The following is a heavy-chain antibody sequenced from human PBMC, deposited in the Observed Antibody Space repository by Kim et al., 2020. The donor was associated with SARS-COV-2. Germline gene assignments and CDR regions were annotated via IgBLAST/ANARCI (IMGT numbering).Heavy chain of an antibody. Sequence: TPHNPAPKSRVTISVDTSKNQFSLKLSSVTAADTAVYYCAREVAAAYFDYWGQGTLVTVSS. CDR3: AREVAAAYFDY. J-gene: IGHJ4*02. D-gene: IGHD6-13*01. CDR2: T. V-gene: IGHV4-4*08.